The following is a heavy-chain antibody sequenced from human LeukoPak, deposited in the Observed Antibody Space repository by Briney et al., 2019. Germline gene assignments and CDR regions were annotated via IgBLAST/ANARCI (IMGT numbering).Heavy chain of an antibody. J-gene: IGHJ6*03. CDR2: IGTAGDT. V-gene: IGHV3-13*01. Sequence: GSLRLSCAASGFTFSSYDMHWVRQATGKGLEWVPAIGTAGDTYYPGSVKGRFTISRENAKNSSYLQMNSLRAGDTAVYYCARGNYYYYMDVWGKGTTVTVSS. CDR3: ARGNYYYYMDV. CDR1: GFTFSSYD.